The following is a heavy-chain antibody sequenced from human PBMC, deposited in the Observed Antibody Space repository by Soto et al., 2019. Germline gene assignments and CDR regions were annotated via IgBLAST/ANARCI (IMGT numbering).Heavy chain of an antibody. CDR1: GFTFSSYA. Sequence: GGSLRLSCAASGFTFSSYAMHWVRQAPGKGLEWVAVISYDGSNKYYADSVKGRFTISRDNSKNTLYLQMNSLRAEDTAVYYCARDSIAVAARGFDYWGQGTLVTVSS. D-gene: IGHD6-19*01. J-gene: IGHJ4*02. CDR3: ARDSIAVAARGFDY. CDR2: ISYDGSNK. V-gene: IGHV3-30-3*01.